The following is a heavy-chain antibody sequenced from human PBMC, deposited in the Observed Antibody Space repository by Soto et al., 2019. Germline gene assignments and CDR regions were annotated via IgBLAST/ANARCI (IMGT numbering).Heavy chain of an antibody. CDR2: INPNSGGT. J-gene: IGHJ5*02. CDR1: GYTFTGYY. CDR3: ARASYNWNPCYWFDP. D-gene: IGHD1-1*01. Sequence: QVQLVQSGAEVKKPGASVKVSCKASGYTFTGYYMHWVRQAPGQGLEWMGWINPNSGGTNYAQKFQGWVTMTRDTSISTAYMELSRLRSDDTAVYYCARASYNWNPCYWFDPWGQGTLVTVSS. V-gene: IGHV1-2*04.